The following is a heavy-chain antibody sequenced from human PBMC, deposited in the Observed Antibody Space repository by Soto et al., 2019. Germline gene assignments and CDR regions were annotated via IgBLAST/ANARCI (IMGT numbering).Heavy chain of an antibody. D-gene: IGHD3-9*01. V-gene: IGHV1-69*12. CDR1: GGTFSSYA. CDR2: IIPLFRTP. CDR3: ARDHDRLQLGGNSYYILDV. Sequence: QVQLVQSEAEVKEPGSSVKVSCKASGGTFSSYAISWLRQAPGQGLEWMGGIIPLFRTPDYAQKFQGRVTITADESTSTAYMELSSLKSEDTAVYYCARDHDRLQLGGNSYYILDVWGQGTTITVSS. J-gene: IGHJ6*02.